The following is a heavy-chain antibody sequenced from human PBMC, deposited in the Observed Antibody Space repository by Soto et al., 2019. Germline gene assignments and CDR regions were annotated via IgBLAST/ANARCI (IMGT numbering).Heavy chain of an antibody. J-gene: IGHJ5*02. Sequence: EVQLVESGGGLVQPGGSLRVSCAASGFTLRSHRIHWVRQVPGKGLEWVSRIDTDGGGTSYADSVKGRFTISTDNAKNTVNLQMNGLRGEDPAVYYCATLFDLWGQGTLVTVSS. CDR2: IDTDGGGT. CDR3: ATLFDL. CDR1: GFTLRSHR. V-gene: IGHV3-74*01.